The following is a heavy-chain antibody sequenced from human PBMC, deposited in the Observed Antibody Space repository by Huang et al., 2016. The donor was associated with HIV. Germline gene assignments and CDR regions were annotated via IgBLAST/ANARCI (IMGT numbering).Heavy chain of an antibody. D-gene: IGHD6-19*01. CDR2: MRGSDNTT. Sequence: EVKLLESGGGLVQPGGSLRLSCAASGFSFSSYTMTWVRQAPGKGLECVAAMRGSDNTTFYAASVKGRFTISRDNSKNTLYLQMKSLRVDDTAVYYCAKDRVAGTGHCFDPWGQGTLVTVSS. J-gene: IGHJ5*02. V-gene: IGHV3-23*01. CDR3: AKDRVAGTGHCFDP. CDR1: GFSFSSYT.